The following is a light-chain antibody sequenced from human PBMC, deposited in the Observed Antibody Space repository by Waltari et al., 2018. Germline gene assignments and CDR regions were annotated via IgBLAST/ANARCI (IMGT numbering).Light chain of an antibody. CDR1: QSVRNN. CDR3: QQYNIWPPFT. J-gene: IGKJ3*01. CDR2: GAF. Sequence: EIVITQYPATLSVSPGERATLSCRASQSVRNNLARYQQKPGQAPRLLIYGAFTRATGIPARFIGSRSGTEFTRTISSLQSEDFAVYYCQQYNIWPPFTFGPGTKVDIK. V-gene: IGKV3-15*01.